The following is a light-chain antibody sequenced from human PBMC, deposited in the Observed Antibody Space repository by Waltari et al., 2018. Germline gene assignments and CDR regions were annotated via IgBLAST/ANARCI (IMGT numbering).Light chain of an antibody. CDR1: QSVSNY. CDR3: QQRSTWPILT. V-gene: IGKV3-11*01. Sequence: EIVLTQSPATLSLSPGERATLSCRASQSVSNYLAWYQQSPGQAPRLLIYDASDMATGIPGRFSGSGSGTDFTLTISSLEPEDFAIYYCQQRSTWPILTFGGGTKVEVK. CDR2: DAS. J-gene: IGKJ4*01.